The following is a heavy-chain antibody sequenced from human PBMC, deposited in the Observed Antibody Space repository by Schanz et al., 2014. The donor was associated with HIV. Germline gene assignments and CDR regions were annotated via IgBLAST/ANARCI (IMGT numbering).Heavy chain of an antibody. J-gene: IGHJ4*02. D-gene: IGHD2-15*01. CDR2: MWNDESHK. V-gene: IGHV3-33*01. CDR1: GFTFSSSG. Sequence: QVQLVESGGGVVQPGRSLRLSCAASGFTFSSSGMHWVRQAPGKGLEWVAAMWNDESHKGYADSVKGRFTISRDNSKNTLYLEMNSLRAEDTAVYYCARGGIWEWDQPDFDYWGQGTLVTVSS. CDR3: ARGGIWEWDQPDFDY.